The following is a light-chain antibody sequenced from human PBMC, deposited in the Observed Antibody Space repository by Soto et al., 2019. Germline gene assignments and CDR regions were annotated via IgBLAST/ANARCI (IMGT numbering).Light chain of an antibody. CDR3: CSYVGSASFL. CDR1: SGDVGSYNL. CDR2: DVN. J-gene: IGLJ2*01. Sequence: QSALTQPASVSGSPGQSITISCNGTSGDVGSYNLVSWYQQYPGKAPKLMIYDVNKRPSGVSNRFSGSKSGNAASLTISGLQAEDEADYYCCSYVGSASFLFGGGTKVTVL. V-gene: IGLV2-23*02.